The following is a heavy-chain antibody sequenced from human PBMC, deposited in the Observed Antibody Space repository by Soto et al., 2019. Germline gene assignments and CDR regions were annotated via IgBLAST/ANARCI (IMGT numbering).Heavy chain of an antibody. CDR2: INPSGGST. V-gene: IGHV1-46*01. Sequence: QVQLVQSGAEVKKPGASVKVSCKASGYTFTSYYMHWVRQAPGQGLEWMGIINPSGGSTSYAQKFQGRVTMTRDTSTSTVYMELSSLRSEDTAVYYCARVGRATVVMGEPLHFDYWGQGTLVTVSS. CDR1: GYTFTSYY. D-gene: IGHD4-17*01. CDR3: ARVGRATVVMGEPLHFDY. J-gene: IGHJ4*02.